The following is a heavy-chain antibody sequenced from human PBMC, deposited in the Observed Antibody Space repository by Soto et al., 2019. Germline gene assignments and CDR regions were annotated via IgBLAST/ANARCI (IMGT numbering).Heavy chain of an antibody. Sequence: QLQLQESGPGLVKPSETLSLTCTVSGGSISSSSYFWGWIRQPPGKGLEWIGSIYYSGSTYYNPSRKXRLTLSXXTSKNQFSLKLSSVTAADTAVYYCARHPSDFWFDPWGQGTLVTVSS. CDR2: IYYSGST. J-gene: IGHJ5*02. D-gene: IGHD2-21*02. CDR1: GGSISSSSYF. CDR3: ARHPSDFWFDP. V-gene: IGHV4-39*01.